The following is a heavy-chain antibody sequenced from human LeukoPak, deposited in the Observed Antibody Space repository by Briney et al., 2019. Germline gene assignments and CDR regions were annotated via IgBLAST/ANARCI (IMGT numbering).Heavy chain of an antibody. D-gene: IGHD6-19*01. J-gene: IGHJ5*02. CDR2: IYYSGST. Sequence: SETLSLTCTVSGGSISSYYWSWIRQPPEKGLEWIGYIYYSGSTNYNPSLKSRVTISVDTSENQFSLKLSSVTAADTAVYHCARSDPVAGTDNWFDPWGQGTLVTVSS. V-gene: IGHV4-59*01. CDR3: ARSDPVAGTDNWFDP. CDR1: GGSISSYY.